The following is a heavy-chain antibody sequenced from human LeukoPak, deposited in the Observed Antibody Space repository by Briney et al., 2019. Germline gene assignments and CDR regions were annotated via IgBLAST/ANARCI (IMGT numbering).Heavy chain of an antibody. CDR3: ATDRPSGYYDSSGYWY. CDR1: GGTFSSYA. CDR2: IIPIFGTA. J-gene: IGHJ4*02. V-gene: IGHV1-69*01. D-gene: IGHD3-22*01. Sequence: SVKVSCKASGGTFSSYAISWVRQAPGQGLEWMGGIIPIFGTANYAQKFQGRVTITADESTSTAYMELSSLRSEDTAVYYCATDRPSGYYDSSGYWYWGQGTLVTVSS.